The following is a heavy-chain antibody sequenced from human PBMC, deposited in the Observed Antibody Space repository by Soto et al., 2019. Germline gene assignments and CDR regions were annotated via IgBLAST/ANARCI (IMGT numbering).Heavy chain of an antibody. CDR2: IYYNGNT. J-gene: IGHJ5*02. D-gene: IGHD3-3*01. CDR1: GSSINTYY. Sequence: LDSLSLTFSDSGSSINTYYWSWLRQPPGKGLEWIGYIYYNGNTDYNPSLKSRVIISIDTSKNQFSLKLSSVTAADTAVYFCARVRFLEWLPQTNWFDPWGQG. CDR3: ARVRFLEWLPQTNWFDP. V-gene: IGHV4-59*01.